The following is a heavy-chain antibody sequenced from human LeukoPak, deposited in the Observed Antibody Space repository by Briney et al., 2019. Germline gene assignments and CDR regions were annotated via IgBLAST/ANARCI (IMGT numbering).Heavy chain of an antibody. CDR1: GGSISSYY. D-gene: IGHD6-13*01. CDR3: ARDVIAAAGTNAFDI. CDR2: IYYSGST. J-gene: IGHJ3*02. V-gene: IGHV4-59*01. Sequence: SETLSLTCTVSGGSISSYYWSWIRQPPGKGLEWLGYIYYSGSTNYNPSLKSRVTISVDTSKNQFSLKLSSVTAADTAAYYCARDVIAAAGTNAFDIWGQGTTVTVSS.